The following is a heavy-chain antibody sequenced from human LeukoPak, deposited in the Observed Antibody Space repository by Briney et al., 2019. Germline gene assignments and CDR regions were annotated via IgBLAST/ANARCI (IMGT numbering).Heavy chain of an antibody. CDR3: ARQGRFWFGSFDP. D-gene: IGHD3-10*01. J-gene: IGHJ5*02. V-gene: IGHV4-39*01. Sequence: SETLSLTCTVSGGSISSSSYYWGWIRQPPGKGLEWIGSIYYSGSTYYNPSLKSRVTISVDTSKNQFSLKLSFVTAADTAVYYCARQGRFWFGSFDPWGQGTLVTVSS. CDR2: IYYSGST. CDR1: GGSISSSSYY.